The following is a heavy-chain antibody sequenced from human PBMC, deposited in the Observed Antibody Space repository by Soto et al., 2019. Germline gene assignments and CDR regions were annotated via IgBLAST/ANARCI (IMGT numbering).Heavy chain of an antibody. J-gene: IGHJ5*02. CDR3: ARQQYAYIWGSYREQEIGWFDP. CDR1: GDSVSSNSAA. Sequence: PSQTLSLTCAISGDSVSSNSAAWNWIRRSPSRGLERLGRTYYRSTRWYNDYAVSVKSRITVNPDTSKNQFSLHLNSVTPEDTAVYYCARQQYAYIWGSYREQEIGWFDPWGQGTLVTVSS. D-gene: IGHD3-16*02. CDR2: TYYRSTRWYN. V-gene: IGHV6-1*01.